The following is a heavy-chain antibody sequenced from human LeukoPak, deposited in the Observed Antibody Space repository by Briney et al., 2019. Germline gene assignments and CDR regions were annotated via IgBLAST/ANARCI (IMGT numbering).Heavy chain of an antibody. CDR3: ARVRSTNFDY. CDR2: IYSDRTT. J-gene: IGHJ4*02. Sequence: GGSLRLSCAVSGFSVSVYYMTWVRQAPGKGLEWVSVIYSDRTTYYADSLKGRFTISKDTSKNVVYLQMSSLRAEDTAVYYCARVRSTNFDYWGQGTLVTVSS. D-gene: IGHD3-10*01. CDR1: GFSVSVYY. V-gene: IGHV3-53*01.